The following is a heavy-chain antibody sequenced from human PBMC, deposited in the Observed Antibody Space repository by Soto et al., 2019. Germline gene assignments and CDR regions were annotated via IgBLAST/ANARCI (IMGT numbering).Heavy chain of an antibody. J-gene: IGHJ2*01. Sequence: QVQLVESGGGVVQPGKSLRLACVASGFTFSNYGMHCGRQAPGEGLEWVAVISYDEDNIYYADSVKCRFTISRDNSKNTLYLQMNSLRPEDTAVYFCARSGTTVTTFWYFDLWGRGTLVTVSS. CDR2: ISYDEDNI. CDR3: ARSGTTVTTFWYFDL. CDR1: GFTFSNYG. V-gene: IGHV3-30*03. D-gene: IGHD4-17*01.